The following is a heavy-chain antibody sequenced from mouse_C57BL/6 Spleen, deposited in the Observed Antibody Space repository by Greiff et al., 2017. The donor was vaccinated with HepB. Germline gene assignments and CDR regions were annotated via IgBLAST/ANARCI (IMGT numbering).Heavy chain of an antibody. D-gene: IGHD2-4*01. V-gene: IGHV1-64*01. CDR3: ARSGLRQGWYFDV. J-gene: IGHJ1*03. CDR1: GYTFTSYW. Sequence: QVQLQQPGAELVKPGASVKLSCKASGYTFTSYWMHWVKQRPGQGLEWIGMIHPNSGSTNYNEKFKSKATLTVDKSSSTAYMQLSSLTSEDSAVYYCARSGLRQGWYFDVWGTGTTVTVSS. CDR2: IHPNSGST.